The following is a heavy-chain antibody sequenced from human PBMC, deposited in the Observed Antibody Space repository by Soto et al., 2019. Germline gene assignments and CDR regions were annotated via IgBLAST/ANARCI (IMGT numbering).Heavy chain of an antibody. D-gene: IGHD2-21*02. J-gene: IGHJ4*02. CDR1: GVSVRSYT. V-gene: IGHV4-4*07. Sequence: QLQLQESGPGQVRPSETLSLTCIVSGVSVRSYTWSWVRQPANKGLEWIGRVFSSVSATYNPSLKSRVSISMDTPENRISLKLDSVTAADAGVYFCARDGMTTGDTWGPATLVTVSS. CDR2: VFSSVSA. CDR3: ARDGMTTGDT.